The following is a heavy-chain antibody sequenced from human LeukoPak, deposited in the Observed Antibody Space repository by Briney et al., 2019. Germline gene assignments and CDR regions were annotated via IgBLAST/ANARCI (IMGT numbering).Heavy chain of an antibody. V-gene: IGHV3-21*01. CDR3: ARVSYDSNGWFDP. D-gene: IGHD3-22*01. J-gene: IGHJ5*02. CDR1: GFTFSSYS. Sequence: PGGSLRLSCAASGFTFSSYSMNWVRQAPGKGLEWVSSISSSSSYIYYADSVKGRFTISRDNAKNSLYLQMNSLRAEDTAVYYCARVSYDSNGWFDPWGQGTLVTVSS. CDR2: ISSSSSYI.